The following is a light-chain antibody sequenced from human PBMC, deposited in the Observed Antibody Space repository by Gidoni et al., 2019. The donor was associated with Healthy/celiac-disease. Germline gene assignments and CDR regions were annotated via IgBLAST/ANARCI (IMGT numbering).Light chain of an antibody. J-gene: IGKJ4*01. CDR2: DAS. V-gene: IGKV1-39*01. Sequence: DRQMTQHPSSLSASVGDRVTITCRASQSISSYLNWYQQKPGKAPKLLIYDASSLQSGVPSRFSGSGSGTDFTLTISSLQPEDFATYYCQQSYSIPLTFGGGTKVEIK. CDR3: QQSYSIPLT. CDR1: QSISSY.